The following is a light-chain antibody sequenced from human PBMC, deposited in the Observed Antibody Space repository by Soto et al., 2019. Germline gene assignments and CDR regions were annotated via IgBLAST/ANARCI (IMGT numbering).Light chain of an antibody. Sequence: EILSTQRPATQSWCPGGSANHKYRASQSVGNFLAWYQHKPGQAPRLLIYGASNRATGIPPRLSGSGSGTDFTLTISSMQSEDFAVYYCQQYKNWQTFGQGTKVDIK. CDR3: QQYKNWQT. J-gene: IGKJ1*01. V-gene: IGKV3D-15*01. CDR2: GAS. CDR1: QSVGNF.